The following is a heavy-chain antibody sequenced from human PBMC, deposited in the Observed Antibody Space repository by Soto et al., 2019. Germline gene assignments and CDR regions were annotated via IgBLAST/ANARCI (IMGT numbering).Heavy chain of an antibody. Sequence: PSETLSLTCSISGGSISSDDYYWSWIRQPPGKGLEWIGYIYYRGSGYYSPSLKSRVTISGDTSQNHFSLELSSVTAADTAIYYCASNYGGGYFDLWGRGTLVTVSS. CDR1: GGSISSDDYY. J-gene: IGHJ2*01. V-gene: IGHV4-30-4*01. CDR3: ASNYGGGYFDL. CDR2: IYYRGSG. D-gene: IGHD4-17*01.